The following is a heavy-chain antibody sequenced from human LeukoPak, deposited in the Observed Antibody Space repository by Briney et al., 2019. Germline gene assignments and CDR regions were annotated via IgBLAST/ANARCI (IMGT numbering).Heavy chain of an antibody. D-gene: IGHD1-1*01. Sequence: QPGGSLRLSCAASGFIFTDYGMHWVRQAPGKGLEWVSYISSSGSTIYYADSVKGRFTISRDNAKNSLYLQMNSLRAEDTAVYYCASSFFGNDSPDYWGQGTLVTVSS. V-gene: IGHV3-48*04. CDR1: GFIFTDYG. J-gene: IGHJ4*02. CDR2: ISSSGSTI. CDR3: ASSFFGNDSPDY.